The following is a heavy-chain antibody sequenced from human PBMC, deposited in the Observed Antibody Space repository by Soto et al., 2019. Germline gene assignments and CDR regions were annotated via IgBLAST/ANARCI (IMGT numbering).Heavy chain of an antibody. J-gene: IGHJ4*02. V-gene: IGHV1-3*01. CDR1: GYTFTSYV. CDR3: ARPKDYDDCLDL. D-gene: IGHD3-22*01. CDR2: INAGNGNT. Sequence: ASVKVSCKASGYTFTSYVSHWVRQAPGQRLEWMGWINAGNGNTKYSQKFQGRVTFTRDTSANTAYMELSSLISEDTAVYYCARPKDYDDCLDLWGQGTLVTVSS.